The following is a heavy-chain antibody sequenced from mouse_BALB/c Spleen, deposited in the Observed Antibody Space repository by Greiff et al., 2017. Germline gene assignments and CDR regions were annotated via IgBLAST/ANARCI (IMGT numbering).Heavy chain of an antibody. V-gene: IGHV1-7*01. CDR1: GYTFTSYW. D-gene: IGHD2-2*01. CDR2: INPSTGYT. J-gene: IGHJ3*01. CDR3: ARSDYGYDWFAN. Sequence: QVQLQQSGAELAKPGASVKMSCKASGYTFTSYWMHWVKQRPGQGLEWIGYINPSTGYTEYNQKFKDKATLTADKSSSTAYMQLSSLTSEDSAVYYSARSDYGYDWFANWGQGTLVTGAA.